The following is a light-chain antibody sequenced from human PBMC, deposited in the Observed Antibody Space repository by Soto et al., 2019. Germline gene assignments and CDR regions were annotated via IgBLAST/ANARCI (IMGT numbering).Light chain of an antibody. Sequence: DIQMTQSPSSLSASVGDRVTLTCRASQGIGDDLGWYQQQPGRAPKRLIYGVFNLQSGVPSRFSGSGSGTEFTLTISSLQPEDFATYYCLHHRSYPITFGQGTRLEIK. V-gene: IGKV1-17*01. CDR2: GVF. J-gene: IGKJ5*01. CDR3: LHHRSYPIT. CDR1: QGIGDD.